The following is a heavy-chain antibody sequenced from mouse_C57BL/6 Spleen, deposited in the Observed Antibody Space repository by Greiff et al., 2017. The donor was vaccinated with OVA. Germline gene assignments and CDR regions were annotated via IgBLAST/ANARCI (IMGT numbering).Heavy chain of an antibody. CDR2: IYPSDSET. D-gene: IGHD3-2*02. CDR3: ARTAQATSYFDY. V-gene: IGHV1-61*01. Sequence: VQLQQPGAELVRPGSSVKLSCKASGYTFTSYWMDWVKQRPGQGLEWIGNIYPSDSETHYNQKFKDKATLTVDKSSSTAYMQLSSLTSEDSAVYYCARTAQATSYFDYWGQGTTLTVSS. CDR1: GYTFTSYW. J-gene: IGHJ2*01.